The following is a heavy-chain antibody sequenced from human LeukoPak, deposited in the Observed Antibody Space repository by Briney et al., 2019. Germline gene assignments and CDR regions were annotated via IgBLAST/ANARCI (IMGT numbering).Heavy chain of an antibody. D-gene: IGHD4-23*01. V-gene: IGHV3-74*01. CDR3: ARGGEDYGGNIVDY. CDR2: INSAGDTT. J-gene: IGHJ4*02. Sequence: GGSLRLSCAASGFTFSDSWMHWVRQAAGRGLVWVSRINSAGDTTSYADSVKGRFTISRDDAKNSLYLQMNSLRAEDTAVYYCARGGEDYGGNIVDYWGQGTLVTVSS. CDR1: GFTFSDSW.